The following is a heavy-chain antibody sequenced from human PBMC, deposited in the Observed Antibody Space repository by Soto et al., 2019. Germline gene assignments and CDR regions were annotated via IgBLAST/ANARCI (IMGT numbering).Heavy chain of an antibody. CDR3: ARGRYGDY. D-gene: IGHD1-1*01. V-gene: IGHV1-18*01. CDR1: GCDFTTYG. J-gene: IGHJ4*02. Sequence: QVHLVQSGAEVKNHGASVKVSCKGYGCDFTTYGITWVRQAPGQGLEWMAWISAHNGNTNYAPNLQGRVTVTRDTYTSTAYIELRSLRSDDTAVYYCARGRYGDYWGQGALVTVSS. CDR2: ISAHNGNT.